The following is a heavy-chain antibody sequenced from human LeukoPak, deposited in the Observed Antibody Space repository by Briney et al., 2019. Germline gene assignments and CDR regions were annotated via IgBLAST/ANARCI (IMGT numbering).Heavy chain of an antibody. CDR1: GGSISSYY. D-gene: IGHD3-16*01. V-gene: IGHV4-59*01. J-gene: IGHJ4*02. CDR2: ISYSGST. CDR3: ARDGPDYGDFDY. Sequence: SETLALTCTVSGGSISSYYWTWIRQPPGKGLEWIAYISYSGSTNYNPSLKSRVTISVDTSKNQFSLKLNSVTAADTAVYYCARDGPDYGDFDYWGQGTLVTVSS.